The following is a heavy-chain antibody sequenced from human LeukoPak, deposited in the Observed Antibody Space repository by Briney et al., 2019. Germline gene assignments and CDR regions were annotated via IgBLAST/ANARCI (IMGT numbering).Heavy chain of an antibody. CDR2: IFSHGET. Sequence: GGSLRLSCAASGFTVGNNYMNWVRQAPGQGLEWVSLIFSHGETSYADSVKGRFTISRDNSKNTLYLQMNGLRVEGTAVYYCARDPPAVSINTYAWGQGTLVTVSS. D-gene: IGHD2-8*01. CDR1: GFTVGNNY. J-gene: IGHJ4*02. V-gene: IGHV3-66*01. CDR3: ARDPPAVSINTYA.